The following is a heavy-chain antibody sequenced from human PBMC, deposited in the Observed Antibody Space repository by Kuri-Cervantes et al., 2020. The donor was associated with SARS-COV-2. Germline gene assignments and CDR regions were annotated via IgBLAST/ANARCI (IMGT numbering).Heavy chain of an antibody. CDR1: GFTFSNAW. D-gene: IGHD6-19*01. Sequence: GSLRLSCAASGFTFSNAWMSWVRQPPGKGLEWIGSIYYSGSTYYNPSLKSRVTISVDTSKNQFSLKLSSVTAADTAVYYCATISASYSSGWYALYWGQGTLVTVSS. V-gene: IGHV4-38-2*01. CDR3: ATISASYSSGWYALY. J-gene: IGHJ4*02. CDR2: IYYSGST.